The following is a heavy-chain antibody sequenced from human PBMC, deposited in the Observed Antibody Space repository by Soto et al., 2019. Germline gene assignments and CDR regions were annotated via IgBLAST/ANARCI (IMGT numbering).Heavy chain of an antibody. CDR3: ERRNSGWYFDY. D-gene: IGHD6-19*01. Sequence: EVQLLESGGGLVQPGGSLRLSCAASGFTFSSYAMNWVRQAPGKGLEWVSVISGSGGSTYYADSVKGRFTISRDNSKNTLYLQMNSRRAEDTAVYYCERRNSGWYFDYWGQGTLVTVSS. V-gene: IGHV3-23*01. CDR1: GFTFSSYA. CDR2: ISGSGGST. J-gene: IGHJ4*02.